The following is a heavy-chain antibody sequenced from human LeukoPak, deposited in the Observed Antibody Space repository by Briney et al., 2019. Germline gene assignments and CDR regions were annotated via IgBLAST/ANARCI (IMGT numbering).Heavy chain of an antibody. J-gene: IGHJ5*02. CDR1: GFTFSSYS. V-gene: IGHV3-21*01. D-gene: IGHD3-3*01. CDR2: ISSSSSYI. CDR3: ARDKQDDFWSGYYIWFDP. Sequence: GGSLRLSCAASGFTFSSYSMNWVRQAPGKGLEWVSSISSSSSYIYYADSVKGRFTIYRDNAKNSLYLQMNSLRAEDTAVYYCARDKQDDFWSGYYIWFDPWGQGTLVTVSS.